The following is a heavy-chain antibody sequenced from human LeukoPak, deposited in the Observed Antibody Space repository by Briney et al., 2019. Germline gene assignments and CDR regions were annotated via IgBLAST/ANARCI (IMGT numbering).Heavy chain of an antibody. CDR2: IYYSGST. Sequence: SETLSLTCTVSGGSISSSSYYWGWIRQPPGKGLERNGSIYYSGSTYYNPSLKSRVTICVDTSKNQFSLKLSSVTAADTAVYYCASPSSYYYDSSGYYWNAFDIWGQGTMVTVSS. CDR1: GGSISSSSYY. V-gene: IGHV4-39*01. CDR3: ASPSSYYYDSSGYYWNAFDI. D-gene: IGHD3-22*01. J-gene: IGHJ3*02.